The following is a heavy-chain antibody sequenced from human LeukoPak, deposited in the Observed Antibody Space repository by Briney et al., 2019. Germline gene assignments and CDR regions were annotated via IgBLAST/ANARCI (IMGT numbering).Heavy chain of an antibody. J-gene: IGHJ6*03. Sequence: GGSLRLSCAASGFTFSSYWMHWVRQAPGKGLVWVSRINSDGSSTSYADSVKGRFTISRDNAKNTLYLQMNSLRAEDTAVYYCARDITRTTARPLGYMDVWGKGNTVTVSS. CDR1: GFTFSSYW. V-gene: IGHV3-74*01. CDR2: INSDGSST. CDR3: ARDITRTTARPLGYMDV. D-gene: IGHD1-7*01.